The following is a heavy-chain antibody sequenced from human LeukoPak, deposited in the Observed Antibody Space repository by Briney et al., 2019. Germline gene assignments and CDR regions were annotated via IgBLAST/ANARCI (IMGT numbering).Heavy chain of an antibody. V-gene: IGHV1-58*02. CDR2: IVDGSGNT. D-gene: IGHD1-26*01. Sequence: GASVKVSCKASGFTFTSSAMQWVRQARGQRLEWIGWIVDGSGNTNYAQKFQERVTITRDMSTSTAYMELSSLRSEDTAVYYCAADLVGATGWFDPWGQGTLVTVSS. J-gene: IGHJ5*02. CDR1: GFTFTSSA. CDR3: AADLVGATGWFDP.